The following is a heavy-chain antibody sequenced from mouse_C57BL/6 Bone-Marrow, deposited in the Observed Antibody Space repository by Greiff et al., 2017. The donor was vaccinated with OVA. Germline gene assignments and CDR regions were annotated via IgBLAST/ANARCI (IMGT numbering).Heavy chain of an antibody. Sequence: VQLQQSGGGLVKPGGSLKLSCAASGFTFSDYGMHWVRQAPEKGLEWVAYISSGSSTIYYADTVKGRFTISRDNAKNTLFLQMTSLRSEDTAMYYCASGLLRYYFDYWGQGTTLTVSS. CDR2: ISSGSSTI. CDR1: GFTFSDYG. J-gene: IGHJ2*01. CDR3: ASGLLRYYFDY. V-gene: IGHV5-17*01. D-gene: IGHD3-1*01.